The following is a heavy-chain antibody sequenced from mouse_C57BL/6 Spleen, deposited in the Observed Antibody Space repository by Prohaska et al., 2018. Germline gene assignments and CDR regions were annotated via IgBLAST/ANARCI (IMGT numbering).Heavy chain of an antibody. V-gene: IGHV5-17*01. J-gene: IGHJ3*01. CDR2: ISSGSSTI. D-gene: IGHD1-1*01. Sequence: GGGLVKPGGSLKLSCAASGFPFSDYGMHWVRQAPEKGLEWVAYISSGSSTIYYADTVKGRFTISRDNAKNTLFLQMTSLRSEDTAMYYCARITTGAYWGQGTLVTVSA. CDR1: GFPFSDYG. CDR3: ARITTGAY.